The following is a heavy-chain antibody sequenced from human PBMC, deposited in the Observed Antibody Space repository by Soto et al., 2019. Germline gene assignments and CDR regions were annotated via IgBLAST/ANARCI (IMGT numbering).Heavy chain of an antibody. V-gene: IGHV3-23*01. Sequence: PGGSLRLSCAASGFTFSSYAMSWVRQAPGKGLEWVSAISGSGGSTYYADSVKGRFTISRDNSKNTLYLQMNSLRAEDTAVYYCAKGEVYGSQLNAEYFQHWGQGTLVTVSS. CDR2: ISGSGGST. J-gene: IGHJ1*01. CDR1: GFTFSSYA. CDR3: AKGEVYGSQLNAEYFQH. D-gene: IGHD3-10*01.